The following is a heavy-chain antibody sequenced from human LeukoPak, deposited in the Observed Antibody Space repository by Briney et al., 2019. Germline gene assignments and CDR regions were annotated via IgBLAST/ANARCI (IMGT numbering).Heavy chain of an antibody. CDR3: ARVSTAASLAIDS. J-gene: IGHJ4*02. CDR2: ISTSSTYI. Sequence: GGSLRLSCAASGFTFTNYAMTWVRQAPGKGLEWVSVISTSSTYIYYADSVKGRFTISRDNAKNSLYLQMNSLRAEDTAVYYCARVSTAASLAIDSWGQGTLVTVST. D-gene: IGHD6-13*01. CDR1: GFTFTNYA. V-gene: IGHV3-21*06.